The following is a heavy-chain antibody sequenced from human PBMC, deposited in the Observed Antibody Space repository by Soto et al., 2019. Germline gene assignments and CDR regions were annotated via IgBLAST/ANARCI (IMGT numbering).Heavy chain of an antibody. CDR1: GFMLSTYS. D-gene: IGHD2-2*01. V-gene: IGHV3-23*01. CDR2: ISSVGST. CDR3: AKDGGAWIVVPAASYFDY. Sequence: GGSLRLSCTASGFMLSTYSMNWVRQAPGRGLEWIAYISSVGSTYYADSVKGRFTISRDNSKNTLYLQMNSLRAEDTAVYYCAKDGGAWIVVPAASYFDYWGQGTLVTVSS. J-gene: IGHJ4*02.